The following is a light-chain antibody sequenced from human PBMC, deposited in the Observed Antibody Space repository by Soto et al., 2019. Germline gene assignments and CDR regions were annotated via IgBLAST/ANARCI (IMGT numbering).Light chain of an antibody. Sequence: EIVLTQSPATLSLSPGERATLSCRASQSVGGYLDWYQQKPGQAPRLFIYDASNRASGIPARFSGSGSGTDFTLTISSLEPEDLAVYYCHQRSNWPPLTCGGGTKVEIK. CDR2: DAS. J-gene: IGKJ4*01. V-gene: IGKV3-11*01. CDR3: HQRSNWPPLT. CDR1: QSVGGY.